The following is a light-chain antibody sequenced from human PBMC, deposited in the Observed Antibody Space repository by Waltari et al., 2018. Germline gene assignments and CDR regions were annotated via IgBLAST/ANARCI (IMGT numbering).Light chain of an antibody. J-gene: IGKJ1*01. CDR1: QSVSRT. CDR2: GAS. V-gene: IGKV3-20*01. Sequence: EIVLTQSPGTLSLSPGERATLSCRASQSVSRTLAWYQQKPGQAPKLLIYGASIRATGIPDRFTGSGSGTDFSLTISGLEPEDFAIYFCQHYVRLPVTFGQGTKVEIK. CDR3: QHYVRLPVT.